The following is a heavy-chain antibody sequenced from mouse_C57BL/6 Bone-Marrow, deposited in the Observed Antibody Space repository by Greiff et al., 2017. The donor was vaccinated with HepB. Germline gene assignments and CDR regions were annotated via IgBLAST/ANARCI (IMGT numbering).Heavy chain of an antibody. D-gene: IGHD2-1*01. CDR2: SRNKANDYTT. Sequence: EVQLVESGGGLVQSGRSLRLSCAPSGFTFSDFYMEWVRQAPGKGLEWIAASRNKANDYTTEYSASVKGRFIVSRATSQSSLDLQMNALRAEDTAICYWGRGAFGNSRYWYFDGWGTGTTVTVSS. J-gene: IGHJ1*03. CDR3: GRGAFGNSRYWYFDG. CDR1: GFTFSDFY. V-gene: IGHV7-1*01.